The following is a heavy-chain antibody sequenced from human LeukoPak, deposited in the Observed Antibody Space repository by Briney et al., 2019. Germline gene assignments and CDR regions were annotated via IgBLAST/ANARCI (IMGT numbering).Heavy chain of an antibody. V-gene: IGHV1-69*04. CDR2: IIPILGIA. CDR3: AKDHYGGTDAFDI. Sequence: SVKVSCKASGGTFSSYAISWVRQAPGQGLEWMGRIIPILGIANYAQKFQGRVTITADKSTSTAYMELSSLRSEDTAVYYCAKDHYGGTDAFDIWGQGTMVTVSS. D-gene: IGHD4-23*01. CDR1: GGTFSSYA. J-gene: IGHJ3*02.